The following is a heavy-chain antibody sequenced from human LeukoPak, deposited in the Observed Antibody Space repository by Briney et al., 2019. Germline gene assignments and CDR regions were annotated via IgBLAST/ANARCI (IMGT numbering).Heavy chain of an antibody. V-gene: IGHV4-59*07. CDR3: ARRTGYYDGFDY. CDR1: GLPISSYY. J-gene: IGHJ4*02. CDR2: IYYSGST. Sequence: SDTLPLTCRLCGLPISSYYRSWIRQPPGKGLGWIGYIYYSGSTNHNPSLKSRVTISVDTSKTQFSLKLSSVSAADTAVYYCARRTGYYDGFDYWGEGTLVTVSS. D-gene: IGHD3/OR15-3a*01.